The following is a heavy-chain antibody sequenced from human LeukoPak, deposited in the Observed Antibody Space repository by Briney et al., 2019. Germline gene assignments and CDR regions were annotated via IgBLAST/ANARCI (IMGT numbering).Heavy chain of an antibody. CDR1: GFTVSSNY. D-gene: IGHD3-16*01. CDR3: ASAYYIWGSPDT. J-gene: IGHJ3*02. Sequence: GGSLRLSCAASGFTVSSNYKSWVRQAPGKGLEWVSVIYSGGSTYYADSVKARFTISRDNSKNTLYLQMNSLRAEDTAVYYCASAYYIWGSPDTWGQGTMVTVSS. CDR2: IYSGGST. V-gene: IGHV3-53*01.